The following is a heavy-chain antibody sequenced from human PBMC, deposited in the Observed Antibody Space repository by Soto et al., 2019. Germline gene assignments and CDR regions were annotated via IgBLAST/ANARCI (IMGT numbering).Heavy chain of an antibody. Sequence: SETLSLTCTVSGDSVSSDSYYWAWIRQPPGQGLEWIVSMFYSGSTYYNPSLKSRVTISVDTSKNQFSLKLSSVTAADTAVYYCARHEISYVVVVAANFDYWGQGTLVTVSS. D-gene: IGHD2-15*01. J-gene: IGHJ4*02. CDR1: GDSVSSDSYY. CDR2: MFYSGST. CDR3: ARHEISYVVVVAANFDY. V-gene: IGHV4-39*01.